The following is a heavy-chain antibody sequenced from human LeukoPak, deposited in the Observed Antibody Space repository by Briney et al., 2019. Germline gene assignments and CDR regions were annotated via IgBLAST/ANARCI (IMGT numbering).Heavy chain of an antibody. CDR2: ITPKSGDT. V-gene: IGHV1-2*02. J-gene: IGHJ4*02. Sequence: ASAKVSCKASGYTFSDFYIHWVRQAPGQGLEYVGWITPKSGDTYSPQRFQGGVTMTRDTSISTAYMELSRLRSDDTAVYYCARGPYCSGGSCYSMDYWGQGTLVTVSS. CDR1: GYTFSDFY. CDR3: ARGPYCSGGSCYSMDY. D-gene: IGHD2-15*01.